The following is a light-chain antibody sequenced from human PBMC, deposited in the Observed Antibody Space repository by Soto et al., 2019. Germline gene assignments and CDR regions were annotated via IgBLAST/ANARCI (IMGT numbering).Light chain of an antibody. CDR1: QTISSW. V-gene: IGKV1-5*03. CDR3: QQYNSYPWT. CDR2: KAS. Sequence: IQMTQSPSTLSGSVGDRVTITCRASQTISSWLAWYQQKPGKAPKLLIYKASSLERGVPSRFSGSGSGTEVTLTISSLRPDDFATYYCQQYNSYPWTFGQGTKVDIK. J-gene: IGKJ1*01.